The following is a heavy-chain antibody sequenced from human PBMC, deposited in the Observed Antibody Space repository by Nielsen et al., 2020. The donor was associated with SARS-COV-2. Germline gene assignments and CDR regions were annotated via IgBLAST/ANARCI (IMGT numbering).Heavy chain of an antibody. CDR2: IDYSGNT. D-gene: IGHD2-15*01. Sequence: SETLSLTCGGSGGSSSAYYWSWMRQSPGKGLEWIGEIDYSGNTNYNPSLRSRVTISIDTSKNHLSLQLRSVAAADSGVYYCASSGFVEHPITYDYYYYYYMDVWGKGTTVTVSS. CDR1: GGSSSAYY. J-gene: IGHJ6*03. CDR3: ASSGFVEHPITYDYYYYYYMDV. V-gene: IGHV4-34*01.